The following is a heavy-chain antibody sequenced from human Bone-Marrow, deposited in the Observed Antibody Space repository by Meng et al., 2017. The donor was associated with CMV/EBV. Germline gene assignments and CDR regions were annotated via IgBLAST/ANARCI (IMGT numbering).Heavy chain of an antibody. J-gene: IGHJ6*02. V-gene: IGHV3-21*01. CDR3: AKELKTIAAAERYGMDG. CDR2: ISSSSSYI. D-gene: IGHD6-13*01. CDR1: GFIFDDYG. Sequence: GGSLRLSCAAFGFIFDDYGMSWVRQAPGKGLEWVSSISSSSSYIYYADSVKGRFTISRDNAKNSLYLQMNSLIAEDTAVYYCAKELKTIAAAERYGMDGWGQGTTVTVSS.